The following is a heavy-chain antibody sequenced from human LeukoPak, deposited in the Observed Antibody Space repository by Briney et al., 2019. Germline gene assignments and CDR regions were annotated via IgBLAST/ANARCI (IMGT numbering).Heavy chain of an antibody. J-gene: IGHJ4*02. CDR1: GFTFSFYW. Sequence: GGSLRLSCASSGFTFSFYWMHWVRQAPGKGLVWVSRINNDGRSTSYAGPVKGRFTISRDNAKNTLYLQMNSLRAEDTAVYYCAKKSPGTYYAPPDYWGQGTLVTVSS. V-gene: IGHV3-74*01. CDR2: INNDGRST. D-gene: IGHD3-10*01. CDR3: AKKSPGTYYAPPDY.